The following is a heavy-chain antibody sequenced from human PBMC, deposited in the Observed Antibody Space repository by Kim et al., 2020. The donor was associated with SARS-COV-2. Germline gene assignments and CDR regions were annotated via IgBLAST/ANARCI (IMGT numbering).Heavy chain of an antibody. D-gene: IGHD4-17*01. CDR3: ARSYGDYGFGFRY. J-gene: IGHJ4*02. V-gene: IGHV4-59*01. CDR1: GGSISSYY. Sequence: SETLSLTCTVSGGSISSYYWSWIRQPPGKGLEWIGYIYYSGSTNYNPSLKSRVTISVDTSKNQFSLKLSSVTAADTAVYYCARSYGDYGFGFRYWGQGTLVTVSS. CDR2: IYYSGST.